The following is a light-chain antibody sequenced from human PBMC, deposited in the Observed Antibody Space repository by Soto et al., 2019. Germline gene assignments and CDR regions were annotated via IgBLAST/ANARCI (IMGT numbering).Light chain of an antibody. V-gene: IGKV3-15*01. CDR2: GAS. Sequence: ETVMTQSPATLSESPGERATLSCRASQSVNSNLAWYQQKLGQAPRVLIYGASTRATGIPARFSGSGSGTEFILTISSLQSEDFALYYCQEYNTWPWTFGQGTKVEIK. J-gene: IGKJ1*01. CDR3: QEYNTWPWT. CDR1: QSVNSN.